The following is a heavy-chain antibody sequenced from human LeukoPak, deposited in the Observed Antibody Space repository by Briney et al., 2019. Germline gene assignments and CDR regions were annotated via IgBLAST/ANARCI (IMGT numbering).Heavy chain of an antibody. CDR3: ARVRYDRSGYFYGMDV. D-gene: IGHD3-22*01. Sequence: GGSLRLSCAASGFTFSNSAMNWVRQAPGKGLEWVSSISDTGGSIDYADSVKGRFTISRDNSKDMLYLQMNSLRVEDTAIYHCARVRYDRSGYFYGMDVWGQGTTVTVSS. J-gene: IGHJ6*02. CDR1: GFTFSNSA. CDR2: ISDTGGSI. V-gene: IGHV3-23*01.